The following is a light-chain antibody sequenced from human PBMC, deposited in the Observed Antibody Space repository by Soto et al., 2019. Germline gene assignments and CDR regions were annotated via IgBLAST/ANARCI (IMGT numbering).Light chain of an antibody. CDR3: QQYHIYWA. J-gene: IGKJ1*01. CDR2: KAS. Sequence: DIPMTQSPSPPSASVGDRGTITCRASQSISDWLAWYQQKPGKAPKLLIYKASSLESGVPLRFSGSGSGTEFTLTISSLQPDDFATYYCQQYHIYWAFGQGTKV. CDR1: QSISDW. V-gene: IGKV1-5*03.